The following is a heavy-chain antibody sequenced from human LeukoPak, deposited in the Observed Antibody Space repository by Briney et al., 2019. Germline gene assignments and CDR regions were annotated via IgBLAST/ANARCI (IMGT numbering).Heavy chain of an antibody. J-gene: IGHJ4*02. D-gene: IGHD3-22*01. V-gene: IGHV3-7*01. Sequence: GGSLRLSCAASGFTFSSYWMSWVRQAPGKGLEWVANIKQDGSEKYYVDSVKGRFTISRDNAKNSLYLQMNSLRAENTAVYYCARLRYYYDSSGYYYYDYWGQGTLVTVSS. CDR1: GFTFSSYW. CDR2: IKQDGSEK. CDR3: ARLRYYYDSSGYYYYDY.